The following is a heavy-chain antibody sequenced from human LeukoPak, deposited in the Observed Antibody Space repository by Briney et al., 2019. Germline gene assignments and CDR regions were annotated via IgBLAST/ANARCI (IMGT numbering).Heavy chain of an antibody. D-gene: IGHD3-9*01. J-gene: IGHJ6*02. Sequence: ASVKVSCKASGGTFSSYAISWVRQAPGQGLEWMGGIIPIFGTANYAQKFQGRVTITADESTSTAYMELSSLRSEDTAVYYCARDPMNYDILTGYYPQYYYYGMDVWGQGTTVTVSS. CDR2: IIPIFGTA. CDR1: GGTFSSYA. V-gene: IGHV1-69*13. CDR3: ARDPMNYDILTGYYPQYYYYGMDV.